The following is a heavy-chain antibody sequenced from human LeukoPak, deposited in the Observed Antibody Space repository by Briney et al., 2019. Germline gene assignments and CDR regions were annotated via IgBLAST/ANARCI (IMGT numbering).Heavy chain of an antibody. Sequence: PGGSLRLSCAASGFTFSSYAMHWVRQAPGKGLEWVAVISYDGSNKYYADSVKGRFTISRDNSKNTLYLQMNSLRAEDTAVYYCARAIRDSSGYYWPYYYYGMDVWGQGTTVTVSS. J-gene: IGHJ6*02. CDR1: GFTFSSYA. CDR3: ARAIRDSSGYYWPYYYYGMDV. V-gene: IGHV3-30-3*01. CDR2: ISYDGSNK. D-gene: IGHD3-22*01.